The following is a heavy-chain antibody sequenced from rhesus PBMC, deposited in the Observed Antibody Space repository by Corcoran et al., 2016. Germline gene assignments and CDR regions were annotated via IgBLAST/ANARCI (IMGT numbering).Heavy chain of an antibody. Sequence: QLQLQESGPGLVKPSETLSVTCAVSGGSISSSYWSWIRQAPGKGLEWIGYIYGSGSSTNYNPSLKSRVTLSVDTSKNQLSLKLSSVTAAETAVYYCARDYYDSGYYHALFDYWGQGVLVTVSS. J-gene: IGHJ4*01. CDR1: GGSISSSY. CDR3: ARDYYDSGYYHALFDY. CDR2: IYGSGSST. D-gene: IGHD3-28*01. V-gene: IGHV4-169*02.